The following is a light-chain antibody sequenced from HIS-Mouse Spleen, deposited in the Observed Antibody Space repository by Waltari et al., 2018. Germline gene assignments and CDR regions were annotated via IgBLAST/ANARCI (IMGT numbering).Light chain of an antibody. CDR3: SSYTSSSTYV. Sequence: QSALTQPASVSGSPGQSITISCTGTSSDVGGYNYVPWYQPHPGKAPKLMIYEVSNRPARVSNRFSGSKSGNTASLTISGLQAEDEADYYCSSYTSSSTYVFGTGTKVTVL. V-gene: IGLV2-14*01. CDR2: EVS. J-gene: IGLJ1*01. CDR1: SSDVGGYNY.